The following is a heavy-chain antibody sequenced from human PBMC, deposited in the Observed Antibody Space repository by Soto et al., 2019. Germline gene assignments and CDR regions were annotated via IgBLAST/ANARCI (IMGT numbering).Heavy chain of an antibody. J-gene: IGHJ6*02. CDR1: GGSFSGYY. CDR2: INHSGRT. D-gene: IGHD3-3*01. CDR3: ARGPIFGVVLGPYYYYGMDV. V-gene: IGHV4-34*01. Sequence: QVQLQQWGAGLLKPSETLSLTCAVYGGSFSGYYWSWIRQPPGKGLEWIGEINHSGRTNYNPSLKSRGTISVDTSKNQFSLKLSSVTAADTAVYYGARGPIFGVVLGPYYYYGMDVWGQGTTVTVSS.